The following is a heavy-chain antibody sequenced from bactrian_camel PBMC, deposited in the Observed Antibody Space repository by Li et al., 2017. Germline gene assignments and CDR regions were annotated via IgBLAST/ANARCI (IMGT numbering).Heavy chain of an antibody. CDR1: RYTSSYNC. CDR2: IYSDGSRE. J-gene: IGHJ4*01. V-gene: IGHV3S6*01. Sequence: HVQPVESGGGSVQAGGSLRLSCAASRYTSSYNCVGWVRQAPGKGLEWVSSIYSDGSREVYSSFVKGRFTISRDNAKNTLYLQLNSLKTEDTAMYYCTKSDDGVVNWGQGTQVTVS. CDR3: TKSDDGVVN.